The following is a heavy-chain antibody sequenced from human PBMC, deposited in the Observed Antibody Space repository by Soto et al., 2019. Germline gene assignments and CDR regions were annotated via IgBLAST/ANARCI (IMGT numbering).Heavy chain of an antibody. CDR2: TYYRSKWFL. Sequence: QVQLQQSGPGLVKPSQTLSLTCVISGDSVSSNGACWNWIRQSPSRGLEWLGRTYYRSKWFLDYAASVQSRMTINPYTLTHQFSLQLNSVTPEVPAVYYCARFHCSCGTCLDCLDVLGQGTTFTVSS. V-gene: IGHV6-1*01. CDR1: GDSVSSNGAC. D-gene: IGHD2-15*01. CDR3: ARFHCSCGTCLDCLDV. J-gene: IGHJ6*02.